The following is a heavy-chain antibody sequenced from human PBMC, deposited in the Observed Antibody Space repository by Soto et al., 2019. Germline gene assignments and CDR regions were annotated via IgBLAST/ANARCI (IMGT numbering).Heavy chain of an antibody. V-gene: IGHV3-11*03. CDR1: GFDFSDFH. D-gene: IGHD1-1*01. CDR2: ISSSLGHT. Sequence: GGSLRLSCVASGFDFSDFHISWVRQAPGKGLEWISYISSSLGHTDYAESVKGRFTISRDNAKSSVFLEMSDLRSDDTAVYYCAANWNFGLNFWGQGTLVTVYS. J-gene: IGHJ4*02. CDR3: AANWNFGLNF.